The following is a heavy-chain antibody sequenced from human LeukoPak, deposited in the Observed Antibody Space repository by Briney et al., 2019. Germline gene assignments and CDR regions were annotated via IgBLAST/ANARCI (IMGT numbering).Heavy chain of an antibody. V-gene: IGHV3-23*01. J-gene: IGHJ4*02. CDR2: ISDTGATT. D-gene: IGHD2-8*01. Sequence: LGGSLRLSCAASGFTFSSYAMSWVRQAPGKGLEWVSAISDTGATTYDADSVKGRFTISRDNSRSTLYLQMNSLRAEDTALYYCAKDTSIGRYCTNGVCSPFDYWGQGTLVTVSS. CDR3: AKDTSIGRYCTNGVCSPFDY. CDR1: GFTFSSYA.